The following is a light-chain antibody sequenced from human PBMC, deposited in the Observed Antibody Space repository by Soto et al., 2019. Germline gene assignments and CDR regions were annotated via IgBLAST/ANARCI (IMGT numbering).Light chain of an antibody. V-gene: IGLV2-14*01. Sequence: QSVLTQPASVSGSPGQSITISCTGTSSDVGGYNYVSWYQQHPGKAPKLMIYEVSNRPSGVSNRFSGSKSGNTASLTISGLQAEDEADYYRSSYKNSNTVYVFGAGTKVTVL. CDR2: EVS. J-gene: IGLJ1*01. CDR1: SSDVGGYNY. CDR3: SSYKNSNTVYV.